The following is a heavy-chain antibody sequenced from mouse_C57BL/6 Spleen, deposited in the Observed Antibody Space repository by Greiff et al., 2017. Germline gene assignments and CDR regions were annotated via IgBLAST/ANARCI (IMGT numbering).Heavy chain of an antibody. Sequence: VQLQQSGAELVKPGASVKISCKASGYTFTDYYINWVKQRPGQGLEWIGKIGPGSGSTYYNEKFKGKATLTADKSSSTAYMQLSSLTSEDSAVYFCARDYGSSYVGSYYFDYWGQGTTLTVSS. D-gene: IGHD1-1*01. V-gene: IGHV1-77*01. CDR3: ARDYGSSYVGSYYFDY. CDR2: IGPGSGST. CDR1: GYTFTDYY. J-gene: IGHJ2*01.